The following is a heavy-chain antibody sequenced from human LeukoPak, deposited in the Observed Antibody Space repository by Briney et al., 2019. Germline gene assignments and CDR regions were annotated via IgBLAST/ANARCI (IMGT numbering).Heavy chain of an antibody. V-gene: IGHV3-74*01. Sequence: GGSLRLSCATSGFTFSSYWMHWVRQAPGKGLVWVSRINSDGSSTSYADSVKGRFTISRDNAKNTLYLQMNSLRAEDTAVYYCARDGGSSPDYFDYWGQGTLVTVSS. CDR2: INSDGSST. CDR1: GFTFSSYW. CDR3: ARDGGSSPDYFDY. J-gene: IGHJ4*02. D-gene: IGHD3-10*01.